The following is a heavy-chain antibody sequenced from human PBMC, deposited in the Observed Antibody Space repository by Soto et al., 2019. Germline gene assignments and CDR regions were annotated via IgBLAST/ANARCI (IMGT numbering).Heavy chain of an antibody. V-gene: IGHV1-69*04. J-gene: IGHJ4*02. CDR1: GGTFTRYA. CDR3: ARVFSTIWSYFDY. Sequence: QVQLVQSGAEVKKPGSSVKVSCKASGGTFTRYALSWVRQAPGQGLEWMGTIIPIVGTPYYARKFEGRVTMTADKSTSTAYMELSSLRSEDTAVYYCARVFSTIWSYFDYWGQGTLVTVSA. D-gene: IGHD1-1*01. CDR2: IIPIVGTP.